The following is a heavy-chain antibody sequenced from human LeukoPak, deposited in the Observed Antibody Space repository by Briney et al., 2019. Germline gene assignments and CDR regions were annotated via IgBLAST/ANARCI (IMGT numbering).Heavy chain of an antibody. D-gene: IGHD6-19*01. V-gene: IGHV3-30*18. CDR2: ISYDGSNK. Sequence: PGGSLRLSCAASGFTFSSYGMHWVRQAPGKGLEWVAVISYDGSNKYYADSVKGRFTISRDNSKNTLYLQMNSLRAEDTAVYYCAKDVDTGIAVAGSAADVYFDYWGQGTLVTVSS. J-gene: IGHJ4*02. CDR1: GFTFSSYG. CDR3: AKDVDTGIAVAGSAADVYFDY.